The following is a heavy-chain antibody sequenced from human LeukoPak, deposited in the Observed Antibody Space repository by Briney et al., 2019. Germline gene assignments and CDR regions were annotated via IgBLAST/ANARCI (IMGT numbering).Heavy chain of an antibody. D-gene: IGHD3-10*01. V-gene: IGHV4-59*01. J-gene: IGHJ3*02. CDR3: ARAIYGSGRYDAFDI. CDR2: IYNSGST. Sequence: SETLSLTCTVSGGSISSYYWSWIRQPPGKGLEWIGYIYNSGSTNYNPSLKSRVTISVDTSKNQFSLKLSSVTAADTAVYYCARAIYGSGRYDAFDIWGQGTMVTVSS. CDR1: GGSISSYY.